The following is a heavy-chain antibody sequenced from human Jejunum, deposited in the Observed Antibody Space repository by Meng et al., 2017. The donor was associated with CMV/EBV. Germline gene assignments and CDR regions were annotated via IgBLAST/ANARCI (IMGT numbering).Heavy chain of an antibody. V-gene: IGHV3-23*01. CDR1: GFTFSSQT. CDR3: VNRAWLES. Sequence: EVQLMGSWGGLVQPEGSLRLSCAASGFTFSSQTMSWVRQAPGKGLEWVSNIADSGGSTYYADSVKGRFTISRDNSKNTLYLQMNSLRAEDTAVYYCVNRAWLESWGQGTLVTVSS. J-gene: IGHJ5*01. CDR2: IADSGGST.